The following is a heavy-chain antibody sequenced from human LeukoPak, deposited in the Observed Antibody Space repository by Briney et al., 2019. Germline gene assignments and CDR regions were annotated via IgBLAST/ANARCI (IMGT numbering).Heavy chain of an antibody. CDR1: GGSIASSSYY. CDR2: VFRTGTT. CDR3: ARKRRLGITMVRGVLDY. V-gene: IGHV4-39*02. J-gene: IGHJ4*02. D-gene: IGHD3-10*01. Sequence: NSSETLSLTCSVSGGSIASSSYYWGWIRQPPGKGLEWIGSVFRTGTTYYSASLKSRVSISVDTSKNDFALKLASVTAADTAMYYCARKRRLGITMVRGVLDYWGQGTLVTVSS.